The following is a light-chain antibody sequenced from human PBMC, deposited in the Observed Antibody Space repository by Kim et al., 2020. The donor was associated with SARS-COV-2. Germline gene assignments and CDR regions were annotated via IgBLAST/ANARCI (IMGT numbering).Light chain of an antibody. V-gene: IGLV3-1*01. Sequence: SYELTQPPSVSVSPGQTASITCSGDKLGDEYACXYQQKPGQSPVLVIYQDSKRPSGIPERFSGSNSGNTATLTISGTQAMDEADYYCQAWDSSTAHVVFG. CDR2: QDS. J-gene: IGLJ2*01. CDR3: QAWDSSTAHVV. CDR1: KLGDEY.